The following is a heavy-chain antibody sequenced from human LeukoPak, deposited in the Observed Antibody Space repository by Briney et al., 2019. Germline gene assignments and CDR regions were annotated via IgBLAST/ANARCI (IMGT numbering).Heavy chain of an antibody. CDR2: INHSGST. J-gene: IGHJ4*02. D-gene: IGHD6-6*01. CDR1: GGSFSGYY. Sequence: PSETLSLTCAVYGGSFSGYYWSWIRQPPGKGLEWIGEINHSGSTNYNPSLKNRVTISVDTSKNQFSLKLSSVTAADTAVYYCARGSGQIAARPSYFDYWGQGTLVTVSS. CDR3: ARGSGQIAARPSYFDY. V-gene: IGHV4-34*01.